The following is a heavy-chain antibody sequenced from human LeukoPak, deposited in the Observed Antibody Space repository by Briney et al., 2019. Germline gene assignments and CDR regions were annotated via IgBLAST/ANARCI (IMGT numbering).Heavy chain of an antibody. D-gene: IGHD3-10*01. CDR3: ARDSMVRGVTMAF. CDR1: GYSTSSGFY. J-gene: IGHJ4*02. V-gene: IGHV4-38-2*02. CDR2: IYHSGST. Sequence: SETLSLTCSVSGYSTSSGFYWGWIRQSPGKGLEWIGSIYHSGSTYYNPSLKSRVTISVDTSKNQFSLKLSSVTAADTAVYYCARDSMVRGVTMAFWGQGTLVTVSS.